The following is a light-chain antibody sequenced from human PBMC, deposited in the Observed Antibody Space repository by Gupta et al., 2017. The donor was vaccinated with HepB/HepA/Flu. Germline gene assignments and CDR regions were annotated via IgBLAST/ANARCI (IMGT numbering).Light chain of an antibody. V-gene: IGKV3-20*01. CDR1: QSVSSSY. CDR3: RHYGSSLT. J-gene: IGKJ5*01. CDR2: GTS. Sequence: EVVLTQFPGTLSLSPGERATLSCRASQSVSSSYFAWYQQKPGQAPRLLIYGTSSRATGIPDRFSGSGSGTDFSLTISRLEPEDFAVYYCRHYGSSLTFGQGTRLEIK.